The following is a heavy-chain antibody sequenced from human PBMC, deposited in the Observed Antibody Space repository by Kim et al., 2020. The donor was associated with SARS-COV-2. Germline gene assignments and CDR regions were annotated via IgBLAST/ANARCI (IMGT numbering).Heavy chain of an antibody. J-gene: IGHJ4*02. Sequence: PSIKSRVTISVDTSKNQFSLKLSSVTAADTAVYYCARLPDILTGPDEGFDYWGQGTLVTVSS. V-gene: IGHV4-39*01. D-gene: IGHD3-9*01. CDR3: ARLPDILTGPDEGFDY.